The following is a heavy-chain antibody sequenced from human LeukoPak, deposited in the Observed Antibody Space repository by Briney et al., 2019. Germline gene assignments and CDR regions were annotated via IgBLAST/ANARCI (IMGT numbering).Heavy chain of an antibody. CDR1: RFSFNMYA. D-gene: IGHD1-26*01. CDR2: ISGSGGGT. J-gene: IGHJ6*03. V-gene: IGHV3-23*01. CDR3: GKWDVSFFYMDV. Sequence: PGGSLRLSCAASRFSFNMYAMSWVRQAPGRGLEWVSSISGSGGGTFYRNSVRDRFIISRDNSRNTLFLEMRALRAEDTAMYYCGKWDVSFFYMDVWGKGTTVTVSS.